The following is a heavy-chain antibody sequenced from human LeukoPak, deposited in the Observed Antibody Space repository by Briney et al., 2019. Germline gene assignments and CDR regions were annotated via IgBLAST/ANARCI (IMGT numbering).Heavy chain of an antibody. CDR2: IYYSGST. J-gene: IGHJ6*03. CDR1: GGSISSSSYY. V-gene: IGHV4-39*01. CDR3: ARYLYDLWFGEYYYYMDV. D-gene: IGHD3-10*01. Sequence: SETLSLTCTVSGGSISSSSYYWGWIRQPPGKGLEWIGSIYYSGSTYYNPSLKSRVTISVDTSKNQFPLKLSSVTAADTAVYYCARYLYDLWFGEYYYYMDVWDKGTTVTVSS.